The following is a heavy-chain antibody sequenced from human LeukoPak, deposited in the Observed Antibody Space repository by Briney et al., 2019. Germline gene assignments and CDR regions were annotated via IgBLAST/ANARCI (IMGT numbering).Heavy chain of an antibody. CDR3: ARGLRNWFDP. V-gene: IGHV1-8*03. Sequence: ASVTVSFKASVYTFTIYDINWVRQATGQGREWMGWMNPNSGNTGYAQKFQGRVTITRNTSISTAYMELSSLRSEDTAVYYCARGLRNWFDPWGQGTLVTVSS. J-gene: IGHJ5*02. CDR2: MNPNSGNT. CDR1: VYTFTIYD.